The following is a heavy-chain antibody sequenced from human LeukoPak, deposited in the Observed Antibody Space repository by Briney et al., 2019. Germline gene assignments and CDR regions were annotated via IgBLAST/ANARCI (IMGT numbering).Heavy chain of an antibody. D-gene: IGHD5-12*01. CDR3: ARGDSGYDWVDY. Sequence: PSETLSLTCTVSGGSINSYYWSWIRQPPGKGLEWIGYIYYSGSTNYNPSLKSRVTISVDTSKNQFSLKLSSVTAADTAVYYCARGDSGYDWVDYWGQGTLVTVSS. CDR1: GGSINSYY. CDR2: IYYSGST. J-gene: IGHJ4*02. V-gene: IGHV4-59*01.